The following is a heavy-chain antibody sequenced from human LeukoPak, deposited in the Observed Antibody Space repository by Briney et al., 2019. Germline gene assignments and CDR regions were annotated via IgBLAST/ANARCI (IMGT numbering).Heavy chain of an antibody. D-gene: IGHD6-19*01. CDR1: GYTFTSYG. J-gene: IGHJ4*02. V-gene: IGHV1-18*01. CDR2: INAYNGNT. Sequence: ASVKVSCKASGYTFTSYGISWVRQAPGQGLEWMGWINAYNGNTNYAQKLQVRVTMTTDTSTSTAYMELRSLRSDDTAVYFCARGMAVAGIYYFDYWGQGTLVTVSS. CDR3: ARGMAVAGIYYFDY.